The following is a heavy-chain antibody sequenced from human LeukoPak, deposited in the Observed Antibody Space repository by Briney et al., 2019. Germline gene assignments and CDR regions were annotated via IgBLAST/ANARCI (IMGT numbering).Heavy chain of an antibody. CDR1: GGSFSGYY. D-gene: IGHD3-22*01. V-gene: IGHV4-34*01. J-gene: IGHJ3*02. CDR3: ARYYYDSSGGDAFDI. Sequence: SETLSLTCAVYGGSFSGYYWSWIRQPPGKGLEWIGEINHSGSTNHNPSLKSRVTISVDTSKNQFSLKLSSVTAADTAVYYCARYYYDSSGGDAFDIWGQGTMVTVSS. CDR2: INHSGST.